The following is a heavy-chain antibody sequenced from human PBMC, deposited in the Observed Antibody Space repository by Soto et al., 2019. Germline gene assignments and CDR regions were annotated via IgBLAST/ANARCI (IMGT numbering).Heavy chain of an antibody. D-gene: IGHD7-27*01. CDR1: GYTFTSYA. J-gene: IGHJ4*02. CDR2: ITPFNGNT. V-gene: IGHV1-45*02. CDR3: ATSPNHVEYYFDY. Sequence: AASVKVSCKASGYTFTSYAMHWVRQAPGQALEWMGWITPFNGNTNYAQKFQDRVTITRDRSMSTAYMELSSLRSEDTAMYYCATSPNHVEYYFDYWGQGTLVTVSS.